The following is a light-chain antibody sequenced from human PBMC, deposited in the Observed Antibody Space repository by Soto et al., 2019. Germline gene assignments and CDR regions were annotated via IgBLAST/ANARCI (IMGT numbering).Light chain of an antibody. CDR1: GRDIGAYDY. CDR2: GVK. CDR3: SSYTTSYFYV. Sequence: QSALTQPASVSGSPGQSITISCTGSGRDIGAYDYVSWYQQHPGKAPKLIIYGVKNRPSGVSNRVSASKSAFTASLTISGLQTEDEADYYCSSYTTSYFYVFGPGTKVTVL. J-gene: IGLJ1*01. V-gene: IGLV2-14*01.